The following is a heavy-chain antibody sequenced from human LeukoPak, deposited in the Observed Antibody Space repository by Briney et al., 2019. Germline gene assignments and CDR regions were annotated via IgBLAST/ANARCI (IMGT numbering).Heavy chain of an antibody. V-gene: IGHV1-2*02. CDR2: INPNSGGT. Sequence: ASVKVSCKASGYTFTGYYMHWVRQAPGQGLEWMGWINPNSGGTNYAQKFQGRVTMTRDTSISTAYMELSRLRSDDTAVYYCARVSVEDLYASDIWGQGTMVTVSS. CDR1: GYTFTGYY. CDR3: ARVSVEDLYASDI. J-gene: IGHJ3*02. D-gene: IGHD5-24*01.